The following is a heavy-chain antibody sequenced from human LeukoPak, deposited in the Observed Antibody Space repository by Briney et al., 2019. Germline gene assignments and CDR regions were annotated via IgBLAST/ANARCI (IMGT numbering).Heavy chain of an antibody. Sequence: GGSPRLSCAASGFTFSSYAMSWVRQAPGKGLEWVSAISGSGGSTYYADSVKGRFTISRDNSKKTLYLQMNSLRAEDMAVYYCASVADSSGYYYVFVYWGQGTLVTVSS. CDR1: GFTFSSYA. CDR3: ASVADSSGYYYVFVY. V-gene: IGHV3-23*01. D-gene: IGHD3-22*01. CDR2: ISGSGGST. J-gene: IGHJ4*02.